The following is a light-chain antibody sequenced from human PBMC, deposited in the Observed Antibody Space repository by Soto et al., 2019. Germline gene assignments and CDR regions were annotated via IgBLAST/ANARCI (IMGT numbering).Light chain of an antibody. J-gene: IGKJ1*01. V-gene: IGKV3-11*01. Sequence: EIVLTQSPVTLSLSPGERATLSCRASQSVSSYLAWYQQKPGQAPRLLIYDASNRATGIPARFSGGGSGTDFTLTISSLQPEDFATYSCQQSYSTTWTFGQGTKVDIK. CDR3: QQSYSTTWT. CDR1: QSVSSY. CDR2: DAS.